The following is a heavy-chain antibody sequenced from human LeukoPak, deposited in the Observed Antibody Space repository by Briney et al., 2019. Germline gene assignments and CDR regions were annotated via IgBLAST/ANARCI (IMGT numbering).Heavy chain of an antibody. CDR2: INPKSGEP. Sequence: ASVTVSCKASGYTFTAYYIHWVRLAPGQGLEWMGWINPKSGEPKYVQNLQGRVRLIRDSSINTASMELSGLRSDDTAVYFCARGIKFYDYWTYFDYWGQGTPVTVSS. CDR3: ARGIKFYDYWTYFDY. D-gene: IGHD3-3*01. CDR1: GYTFTAYY. J-gene: IGHJ4*02. V-gene: IGHV1-2*02.